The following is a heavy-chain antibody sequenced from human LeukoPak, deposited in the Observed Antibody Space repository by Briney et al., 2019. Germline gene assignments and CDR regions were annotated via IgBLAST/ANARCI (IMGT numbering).Heavy chain of an antibody. Sequence: SETLSLTCAVYGGSFSGYYWSWIRQPPPKGLEWIGEINHSESTNYNQTLKRRVSISVDTSKNQFSVKLSSVTAEDTAVYYCASLANYYGSGSYYNQWYRKNNWFDPWGQGTLVTVSS. CDR2: INHSEST. D-gene: IGHD3-10*01. CDR1: GGSFSGYY. CDR3: ASLANYYGSGSYYNQWYRKNNWFDP. J-gene: IGHJ5*02. V-gene: IGHV4-34*01.